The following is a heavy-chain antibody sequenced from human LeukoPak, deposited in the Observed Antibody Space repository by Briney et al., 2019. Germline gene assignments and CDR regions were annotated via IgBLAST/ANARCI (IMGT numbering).Heavy chain of an antibody. V-gene: IGHV4-4*07. Sequence: SETLSLTCTVSGGSISNYYWSWIRQPAGKGLEWLGRIYTSGSTNYNPSLKSRVTISVDTSKNQFSLKLSSVTAADTAVYYCARAYGDNSQYFQHWGQGTLVTVSS. J-gene: IGHJ1*01. CDR3: ARAYGDNSQYFQH. CDR2: IYTSGST. CDR1: GGSISNYY. D-gene: IGHD4-23*01.